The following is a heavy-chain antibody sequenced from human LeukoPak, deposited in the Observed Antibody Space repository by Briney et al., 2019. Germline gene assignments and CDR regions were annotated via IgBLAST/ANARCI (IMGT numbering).Heavy chain of an antibody. J-gene: IGHJ4*02. D-gene: IGHD3-10*01. Sequence: PSETLSLTCTVSGGSISSSSYYWGWIRQPPGKGLEWIGSIYYSGSTYYNPSLKSRVTISVDTSKNQFSLKLSSVTAADTAVYYCARLALLWFGEQRDYWGQGTLVTVSS. V-gene: IGHV4-39*01. CDR3: ARLALLWFGEQRDY. CDR2: IYYSGST. CDR1: GGSISSSSYY.